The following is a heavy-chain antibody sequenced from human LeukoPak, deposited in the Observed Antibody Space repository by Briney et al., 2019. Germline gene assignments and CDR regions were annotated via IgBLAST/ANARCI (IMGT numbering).Heavy chain of an antibody. Sequence: PSETLSLTYAVYGGSFSGYYWSWIRQPPGKGLEWIGEINHSGSTNYNPSLKSRVTISVDTSKNQFSLKLSSVTAADTAVYYCAKAPGLDTAMVLGDYYYYYGMDVWGQGTTVTVSS. CDR3: AKAPGLDTAMVLGDYYYYYGMDV. D-gene: IGHD5-18*01. CDR2: INHSGST. CDR1: GGSFSGYY. V-gene: IGHV4-34*01. J-gene: IGHJ6*02.